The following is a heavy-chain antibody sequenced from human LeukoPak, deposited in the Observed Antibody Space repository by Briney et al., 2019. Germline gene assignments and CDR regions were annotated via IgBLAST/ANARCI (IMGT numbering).Heavy chain of an antibody. CDR2: INHSGST. J-gene: IGHJ6*03. CDR3: ARVSTSFEAHSYYYMDV. V-gene: IGHV4-34*01. CDR1: GGSFSGYF. D-gene: IGHD2-2*01. Sequence: PSETLSLTCAVYGGSFSGYFWNWIRQSPGKGLEWIGEINHSGSTNYNPSLKSRVTISVDTSKNQFSLKLSSVTAADTAVYYCARVSTSFEAHSYYYMDVWGKGTTVTVSS.